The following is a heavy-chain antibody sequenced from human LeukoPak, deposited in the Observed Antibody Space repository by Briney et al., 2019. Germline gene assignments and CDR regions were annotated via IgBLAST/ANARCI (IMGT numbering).Heavy chain of an antibody. J-gene: IGHJ4*02. CDR3: ASPAFLSSSWLDY. V-gene: IGHV3-23*01. D-gene: IGHD6-13*01. Sequence: SGGSLRLSCAASGFIFSSYGMNWVRQAPGKGLEWVSGIVPSGGTTYYADSVKGRFTISRDNSKNTLYLQMNSLRAEDTAVYYCASPAFLSSSWLDYWGQGTLVTVSS. CDR2: IVPSGGTT. CDR1: GFIFSSYG.